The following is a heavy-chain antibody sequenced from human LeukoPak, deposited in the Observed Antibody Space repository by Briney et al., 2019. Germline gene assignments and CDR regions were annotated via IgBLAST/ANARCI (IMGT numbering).Heavy chain of an antibody. J-gene: IGHJ4*02. V-gene: IGHV3-15*07. CDR2: IKSKTDGGTT. Sequence: GGSLRLSCAASGFTFNNAGMTWVRQAPWKGLEWVAPIKSKTDGGTTDYAAPVKGRFTISRDDSKNTLYLQMNSLKTEDTAVYYCTTTPIGYCSSTSCYAFDYWGQGTLVTVSS. CDR3: TTTPIGYCSSTSCYAFDY. D-gene: IGHD2-2*01. CDR1: GFTFNNAG.